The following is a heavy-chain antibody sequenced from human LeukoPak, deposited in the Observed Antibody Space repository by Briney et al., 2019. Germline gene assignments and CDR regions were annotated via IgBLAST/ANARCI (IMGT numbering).Heavy chain of an antibody. D-gene: IGHD3-10*01. V-gene: IGHV3-48*02. J-gene: IGHJ4*02. CDR2: ISSSSGTT. Sequence: GGSLKLSCAASGFTFSSYSMNWVRQAPGKGLEWVSYISSSSGTTYYADSVKGRFTISRDNAKNSLYLQMNSLRDDDTAVYYCARERFGDFDYRGQGTLVTVSS. CDR3: ARERFGDFDY. CDR1: GFTFSSYS.